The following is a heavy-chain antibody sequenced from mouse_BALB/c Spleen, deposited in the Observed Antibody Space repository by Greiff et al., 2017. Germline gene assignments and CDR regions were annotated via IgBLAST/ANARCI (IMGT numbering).Heavy chain of an antibody. V-gene: IGHV5-6-4*01. CDR1: GFTFSSYT. CDR2: ISSGGSYT. Sequence: EVKLMESGGGLVKPGGSLKLSCAASGFTFSSYTMSWVRQTPEKRLEWVATISSGGSYTYYPDSVKGRFTISRDNAKNTLYLQMSSLKSEDTAMYYCTRDGTMITQYYFDYWGQGTTLTVSS. CDR3: TRDGTMITQYYFDY. D-gene: IGHD2-4*01. J-gene: IGHJ2*01.